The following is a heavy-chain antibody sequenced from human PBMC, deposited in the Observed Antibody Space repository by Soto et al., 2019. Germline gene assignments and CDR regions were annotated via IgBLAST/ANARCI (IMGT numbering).Heavy chain of an antibody. Sequence: QVQLVESGGGVVQPGRSLRLSCAASGFTFSSYGMHWVRQAPGKGLEWVAVIWYDGSNKYYADSVKGRFTISRDNSKNPLYLQMNSLRAEDTAVYYCARDRGYQGFDYWGQGTLVTVSS. J-gene: IGHJ4*02. V-gene: IGHV3-33*01. D-gene: IGHD5-12*01. CDR2: IWYDGSNK. CDR3: ARDRGYQGFDY. CDR1: GFTFSSYG.